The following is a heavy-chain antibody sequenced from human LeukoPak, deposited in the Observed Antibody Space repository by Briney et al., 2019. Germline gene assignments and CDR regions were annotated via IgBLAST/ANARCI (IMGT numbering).Heavy chain of an antibody. CDR3: AKDPTPIVVVPAARPKTYGMDV. V-gene: IGHV3-30*18. CDR2: ISYDGSNK. D-gene: IGHD2-2*01. CDR1: GFTFSSYG. J-gene: IGHJ6*04. Sequence: PGGSLRLSCAASGFTFSSYGTHWVRQAPGKGLEWVAVISYDGSNKYYADSVKGRFTISRDNSKNTLYLQMNSLRAEDTAVYYCAKDPTPIVVVPAARPKTYGMDVWGKGTTVTVSS.